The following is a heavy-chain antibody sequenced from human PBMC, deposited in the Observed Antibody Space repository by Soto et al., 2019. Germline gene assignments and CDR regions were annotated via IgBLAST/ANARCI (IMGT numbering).Heavy chain of an antibody. CDR3: ARDQGGSSWPYYYYYYGMDV. V-gene: IGHV4-59*01. J-gene: IGHJ6*02. CDR1: GGSISSYY. CDR2: IYYSGST. D-gene: IGHD6-13*01. Sequence: PSETPSLTCTVSGGSISSYYWSWIRQPPGKGLEWIGYIYYSGSTNYNPSLKSRVTISVDTSKNQFSLKLSSVTAADTAVYYCARDQGGSSWPYYYYYYGMDVWGQGTTVTVSS.